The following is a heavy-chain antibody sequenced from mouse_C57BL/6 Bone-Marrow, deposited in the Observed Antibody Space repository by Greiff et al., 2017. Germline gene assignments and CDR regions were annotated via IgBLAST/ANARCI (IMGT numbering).Heavy chain of an antibody. V-gene: IGHV1-85*01. CDR3: ARLEFDGSSGDWYFDV. CDR2: MYPRDGST. Sequence: QVQLQQSGPELVKPGASVKLSCKASGYTFTSYDINWVKQRPGQGLEWIGWMYPRDGSTKYNEKVKGKATLTAYTSSSTAYMELHSLTSEDSAVYFCARLEFDGSSGDWYFDVWGTGTTVTVSS. CDR1: GYTFTSYD. J-gene: IGHJ1*03. D-gene: IGHD1-1*01.